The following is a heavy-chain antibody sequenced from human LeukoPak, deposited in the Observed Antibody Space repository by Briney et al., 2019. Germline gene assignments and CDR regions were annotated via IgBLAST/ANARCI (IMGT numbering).Heavy chain of an antibody. CDR3: ASCNDSSGYFAY. J-gene: IGHJ4*02. V-gene: IGHV7-4-1*02. CDR2: VNTNTGNP. D-gene: IGHD3-22*01. Sequence: ASVKVSCKPSGYTFTNYAINWVRQAPGQGLEYMGWVNTNTGNPTYAQGFTGRFVFSSDSSVSTAYLQITSLKADDSAIYFCASCNDSSGYFAYWGQGTLVTVSS. CDR1: GYTFTNYA.